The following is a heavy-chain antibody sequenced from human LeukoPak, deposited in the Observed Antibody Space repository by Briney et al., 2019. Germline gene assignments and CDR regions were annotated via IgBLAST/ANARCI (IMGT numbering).Heavy chain of an antibody. CDR1: GFSFSTYW. V-gene: IGHV3-7*01. CDR2: IDQGGSVR. D-gene: IGHD3-22*01. J-gene: IGHJ3*02. Sequence: GGSLRLSCAASGFSFSTYWMSWVRQTPEKGLEFVANIDQGGSVRNYMDSLKGRCTISRDNAKKSLYLEINSLRADDTAVYYCASLPPSYYYDSSGYPEGAFDIWGQGTMVTVSS. CDR3: ASLPPSYYYDSSGYPEGAFDI.